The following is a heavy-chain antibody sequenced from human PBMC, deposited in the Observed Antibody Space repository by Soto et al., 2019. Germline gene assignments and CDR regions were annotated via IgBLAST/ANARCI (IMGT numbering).Heavy chain of an antibody. CDR2: ISATGGST. J-gene: IGHJ4*02. Sequence: GGSLRLSCAGSGFTFSSYAMSWVRQAPGIGLWWVSAISATGGSTFQADSVKGRFTISRDNSKNTLYLQMNSLRAEDTAVYYFAKGRGSSGWSYYDYWGRGALVTVSS. V-gene: IGHV3-23*01. D-gene: IGHD6-19*01. CDR3: AKGRGSSGWSYYDY. CDR1: GFTFSSYA.